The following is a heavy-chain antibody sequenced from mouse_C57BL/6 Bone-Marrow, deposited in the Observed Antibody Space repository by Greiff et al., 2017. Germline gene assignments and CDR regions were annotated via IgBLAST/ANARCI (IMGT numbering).Heavy chain of an antibody. CDR2: IRNKANNPAS. J-gene: IGHJ4*01. V-gene: IGHV6-6*01. Sequence: EVKLLESGGGLVQPGGSMKLSCAASGFTLSDAWMDWVRQSPEKGLEWVAEIRNKANNPASYYAESVKGRFTISRDDSKSSVYLQMSSLRAEDTGVYYCTTPYGSHYYAMDYWGQGTSVTVSS. D-gene: IGHD1-1*01. CDR1: GFTLSDAW. CDR3: TTPYGSHYYAMDY.